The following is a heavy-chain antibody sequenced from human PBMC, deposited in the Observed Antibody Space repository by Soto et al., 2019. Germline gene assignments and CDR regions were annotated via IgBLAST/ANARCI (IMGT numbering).Heavy chain of an antibody. Sequence: GASVKVSCKASGYTFTSSGMSWVRQAPGQGLEWMGWISAHTGSSEYAQKLQGRVTMTTDTSTSTAYMELRSRRSDDTAVYYCARGPTSGSYSLWGQGTLVTVSS. J-gene: IGHJ4*02. CDR2: ISAHTGSS. CDR1: GYTFTSSG. V-gene: IGHV1-18*01. CDR3: ARGPTSGSYSL. D-gene: IGHD1-26*01.